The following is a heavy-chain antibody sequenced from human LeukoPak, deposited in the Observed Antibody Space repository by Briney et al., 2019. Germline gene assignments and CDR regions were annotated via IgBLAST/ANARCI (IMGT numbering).Heavy chain of an antibody. CDR2: IIPIFGTP. D-gene: IGHD1-26*01. J-gene: IGHJ6*03. Sequence: SVKVSCKASGGTFSGYAISWVRQAPGQGLEWMGGIIPIFGTPNYAQKFQGRVMITADESTSTAYMELSSLRSEDTAVYYCASSNGPVGATDQDSYYYYYMDVWGKGTTVTVSS. V-gene: IGHV1-69*13. CDR1: GGTFSGYA. CDR3: ASSNGPVGATDQDSYYYYYMDV.